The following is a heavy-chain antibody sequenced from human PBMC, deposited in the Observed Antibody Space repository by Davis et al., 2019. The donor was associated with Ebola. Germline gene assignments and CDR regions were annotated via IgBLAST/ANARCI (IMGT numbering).Heavy chain of an antibody. D-gene: IGHD2/OR15-2a*01. CDR2: IMPIFGSP. V-gene: IGHV1-69*13. CDR3: GVMVSPTFGGNYYYGMDV. CDR1: GATFSSLS. Sequence: SVKVSCKASGATFSSLSFSWVRQAPGLGLEWMGGIMPIFGSPDYPKKFQGRVTITADESTSTAYTELGSLRSEDTAVYYCGVMVSPTFGGNYYYGMDVWGQGTTVSVSS. J-gene: IGHJ6*02.